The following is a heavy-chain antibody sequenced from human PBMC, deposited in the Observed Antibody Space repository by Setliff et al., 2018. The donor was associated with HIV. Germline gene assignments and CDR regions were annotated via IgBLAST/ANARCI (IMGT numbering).Heavy chain of an antibody. CDR3: ARDPGNSSTWHFDY. Sequence: SETLSLTCPFSGGSISAYDWSWIRQPPGKGLEWIGYVHSSGTTNYNPSLKSRVTISRDTSKTQFFLKVTSLTAADTAMYYCARDPGNSSTWHFDYWGRGNLVTVSS. CDR2: VHSSGTT. V-gene: IGHV4-59*01. D-gene: IGHD6-13*01. CDR1: GGSISAYD. J-gene: IGHJ4*02.